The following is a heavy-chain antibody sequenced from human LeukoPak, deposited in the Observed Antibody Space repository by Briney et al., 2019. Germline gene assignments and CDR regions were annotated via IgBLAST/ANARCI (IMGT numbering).Heavy chain of an antibody. CDR3: ARGSADGFDI. CDR2: INPNSGGT. Sequence: ASVKVSCKASGYTFTGYYMHWVRQAPGQGLEWMGWINPNSGGTNYAQKFQGRVTMTTDTSTSTSYMELRSLTSNDTAVYFCARGSADGFDIWGQGTMVIVSS. J-gene: IGHJ3*02. V-gene: IGHV1-2*02. D-gene: IGHD3-10*01. CDR1: GYTFTGYY.